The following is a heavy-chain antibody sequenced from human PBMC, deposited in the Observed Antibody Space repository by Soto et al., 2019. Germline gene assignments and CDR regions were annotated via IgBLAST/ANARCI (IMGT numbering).Heavy chain of an antibody. CDR1: GYSFTSYW. CDR3: ARPILTGYHAFDI. J-gene: IGHJ3*02. V-gene: IGHV5-10-1*01. D-gene: IGHD3-9*01. Sequence: PGESLTLSCHGSGYSFTSYWISWVRQLPGKGLEWMGRIDPSDSYTNYSPSFQGHVTISADKSISTAYLQWSSLKASDTAMYYCARPILTGYHAFDIWGQGTMVTVSS. CDR2: IDPSDSYT.